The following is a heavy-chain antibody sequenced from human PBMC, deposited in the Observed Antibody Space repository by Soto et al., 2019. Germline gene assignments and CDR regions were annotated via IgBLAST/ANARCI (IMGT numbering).Heavy chain of an antibody. D-gene: IGHD1-20*01. CDR3: ARDQQKYNPSFYHYYAMDL. CDR1: GGTFSSYA. Sequence: SAEVSCKASGGTFSSYAISWVRQETGQGLEWMGGIIPIFGTANYAQKFRDWVTVTRDTSIGTAYLELTGLKSDDTAIYYCARDQQKYNPSFYHYYAMDLWGQGTTVTVSS. J-gene: IGHJ6*02. CDR2: IIPIFGTA. V-gene: IGHV1-69*05.